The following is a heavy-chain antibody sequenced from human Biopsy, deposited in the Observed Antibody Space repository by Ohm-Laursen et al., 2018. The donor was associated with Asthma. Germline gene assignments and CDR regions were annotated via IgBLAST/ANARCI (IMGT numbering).Heavy chain of an antibody. V-gene: IGHV4-31*03. J-gene: IGHJ4*02. CDR2: IYYSGST. D-gene: IGHD3-22*01. CDR3: ARAQDYYDSRGYYRSFDY. Sequence: TLSLTCTVSYGSITSGGYYWTWTRQHPGKGLEWIGFIYYSGSTYYNPSLKSRVSMSIDTSKNQFSLKLSSVTAADTAVYYCARAQDYYDSRGYYRSFDYWGQGTLVTVSS. CDR1: YGSITSGGYY.